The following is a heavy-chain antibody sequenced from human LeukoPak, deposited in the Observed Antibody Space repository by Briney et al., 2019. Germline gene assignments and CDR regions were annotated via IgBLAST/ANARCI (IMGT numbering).Heavy chain of an antibody. J-gene: IGHJ6*02. Sequence: PGGSLRLSCAASGFTFSSYWMSWVRQAPGKGLEWVANIKQDGSEKYYVDSVKGRFTISRDNAKNSLYLQMNSLRAEDTAVYYCARYQADISSWPPHYYGMDVWGQGTTVTVSS. V-gene: IGHV3-7*01. CDR2: IKQDGSEK. CDR1: GFTFSSYW. D-gene: IGHD6-13*01. CDR3: ARYQADISSWPPHYYGMDV.